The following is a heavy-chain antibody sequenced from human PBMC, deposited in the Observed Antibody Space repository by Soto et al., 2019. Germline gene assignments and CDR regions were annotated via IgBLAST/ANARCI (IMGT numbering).Heavy chain of an antibody. D-gene: IGHD3-9*01. CDR3: ARLLRYFDWLLLGPFAY. V-gene: IGHV3-7*01. Sequence: EVQLLESGGGLVQPGGSLRLSCAASGFTFSSYWMSWVRQAPGKGLEWVANIKQDGSEKYYVDSVKGRFTISRDNAKNSLYLKMNSLSAEDTAVYYWARLLRYFDWLLLGPFAYWGQGTLVTVSS. CDR2: IKQDGSEK. J-gene: IGHJ4*02. CDR1: GFTFSSYW.